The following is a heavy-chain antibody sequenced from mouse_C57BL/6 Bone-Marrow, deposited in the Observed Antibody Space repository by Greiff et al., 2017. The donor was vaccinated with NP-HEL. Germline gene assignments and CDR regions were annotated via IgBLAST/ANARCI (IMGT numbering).Heavy chain of an antibody. CDR3: ARRCSSYFDY. D-gene: IGHD1-1*01. J-gene: IGHJ2*01. CDR1: GFTFSSYG. CDR2: ISSGGSYT. Sequence: DVMLVESVGDLVKPGGSLKLSCAASGFTFSSYGMSWVRQTPDKRLEWVATISSGGSYTYYPDSVKGRFTISRDNAKNTLYLQMSSLKSEDTAMYYCARRCSSYFDYWGQGTTLTVSS. V-gene: IGHV5-6*02.